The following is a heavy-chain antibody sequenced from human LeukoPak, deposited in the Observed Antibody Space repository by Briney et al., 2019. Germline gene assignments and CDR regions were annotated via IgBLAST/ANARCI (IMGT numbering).Heavy chain of an antibody. J-gene: IGHJ6*02. CDR3: ERHIKPAGPWDGMDV. CDR2: ISAYNSNK. CDR1: GYTFTSYG. V-gene: IGHV1-18*04. D-gene: IGHD1-26*01. Sequence: GASVKVSCKASGYTFTSYGISWVRQAPGQGLEWVAWISAYNSNKNSAEKFQGRVTMTIDTSTSTAYMELRSLKSDDTAVYYCERHIKPAGPWDGMDVWGQGTTVIVSS.